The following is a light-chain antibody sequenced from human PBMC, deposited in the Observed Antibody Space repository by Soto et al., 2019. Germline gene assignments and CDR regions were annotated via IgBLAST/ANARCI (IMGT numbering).Light chain of an antibody. CDR1: QSIGNH. CDR2: SVS. CDR3: LQHYPFPPT. Sequence: DIQLTQSPSALSASVGETVTVTCRASQSIGNHLAWFQQQPGKVPQRLIYSVSTLQIGAPSRFRGTGSETDFTLTISNLQPEDFASYFCLQHYPFPPTFGGGT. J-gene: IGKJ4*01. V-gene: IGKV1-17*03.